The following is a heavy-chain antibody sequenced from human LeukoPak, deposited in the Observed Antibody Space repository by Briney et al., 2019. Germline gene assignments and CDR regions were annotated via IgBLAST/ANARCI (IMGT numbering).Heavy chain of an antibody. D-gene: IGHD2-15*01. Sequence: GGSLRLSCAASGFTFSSYWMSWVRQAPGTGLEWVANIKQDGSEKYYVDSVKGRFTISRDNAKNSLYLQMNSLRAEDTAVYYCAREYCSGGTCYLPGYWGQGALVTVSS. CDR2: IKQDGSEK. CDR1: GFTFSSYW. J-gene: IGHJ4*02. CDR3: AREYCSGGTCYLPGY. V-gene: IGHV3-7*03.